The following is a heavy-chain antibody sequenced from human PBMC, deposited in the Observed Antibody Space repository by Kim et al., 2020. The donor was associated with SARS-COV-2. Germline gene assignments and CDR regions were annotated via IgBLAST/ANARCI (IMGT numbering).Heavy chain of an antibody. CDR3: AKGKGGATWDFDY. J-gene: IGHJ4*02. V-gene: IGHV3-23*01. D-gene: IGHD3-16*01. Sequence: YADSVKGRFTISRDNSKNTLYLQMNSLRVEDTAVYYCAKGKGGATWDFDYWGQGTLVTVSS.